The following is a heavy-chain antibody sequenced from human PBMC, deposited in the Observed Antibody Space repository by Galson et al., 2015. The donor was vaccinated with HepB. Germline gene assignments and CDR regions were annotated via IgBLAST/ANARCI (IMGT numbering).Heavy chain of an antibody. J-gene: IGHJ3*02. CDR3: ARVPHGVVGGWYKNRGAFDI. Sequence: SLRLSCAASGFTFSSYEMNWVRQAPGKGLEWVSYISSSGSTIYYADSVKGRFTISRDNAKTSLYLQMNSLRAEDTAVYYCARVPHGVVGGWYKNRGAFDIWGQGTMVTVSS. D-gene: IGHD6-19*01. CDR2: ISSSGSTI. V-gene: IGHV3-48*03. CDR1: GFTFSSYE.